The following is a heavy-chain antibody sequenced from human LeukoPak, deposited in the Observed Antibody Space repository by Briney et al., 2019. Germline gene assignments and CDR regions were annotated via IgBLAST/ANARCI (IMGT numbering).Heavy chain of an antibody. Sequence: ASVKVSCKVSGYTLTELSMHWVRQAPGKGLEWMGGFDPEDGETIYAQKFQGRVTMTEDTSTGTACMELSSLRSEDTAVYYCATTGRNWNYDYDWFDPWGQGTLVTVSS. CDR1: GYTLTELS. CDR3: ATTGRNWNYDYDWFDP. CDR2: FDPEDGET. D-gene: IGHD1-7*01. V-gene: IGHV1-24*01. J-gene: IGHJ5*02.